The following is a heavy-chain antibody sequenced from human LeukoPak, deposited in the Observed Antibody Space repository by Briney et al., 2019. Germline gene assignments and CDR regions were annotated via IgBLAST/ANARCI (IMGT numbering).Heavy chain of an antibody. CDR2: INPNSGGT. J-gene: IGHJ4*02. CDR1: GYTFTGYY. CDR3: ARDPLEDYYDSSGLLGLDY. Sequence: WASVKVSCKASGYTFTGYYMHWVRQAPGQGLEWMGWINPNSGGTNYAQKFQGWVTMTRDTSISTAYMELSRLRSDDTAVYYCARDPLEDYYDSSGLLGLDYWGQGTLVTVSS. V-gene: IGHV1-2*04. D-gene: IGHD3-22*01.